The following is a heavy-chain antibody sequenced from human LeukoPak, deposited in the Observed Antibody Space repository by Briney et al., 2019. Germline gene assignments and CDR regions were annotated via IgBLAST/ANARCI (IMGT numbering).Heavy chain of an antibody. CDR2: IYYSGST. V-gene: IGHV4-39*07. CDR3: ARVRIAAAGVDY. Sequence: SETLSLTCTVSGGSISSSSYYWGWIRQPPGKGLEWIGSIYYSGSTYYHPSLKSRFSISIDTSKNQFSLKLSSVTAADTAVYDCARVRIAAAGVDYWGQGTLVTVSS. J-gene: IGHJ4*02. D-gene: IGHD6-13*01. CDR1: GGSISSSSYY.